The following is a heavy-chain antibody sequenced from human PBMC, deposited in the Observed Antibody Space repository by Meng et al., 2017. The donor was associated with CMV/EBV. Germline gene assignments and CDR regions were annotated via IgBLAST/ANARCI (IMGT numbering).Heavy chain of an antibody. D-gene: IGHD3-22*01. Sequence: SYPISWVRQAPGQGLEWMGGIIPLFGTANYAQKFQGRVTITADKSTSTAYMELSSLRSEDTAVYYCARDRTLDYYDSSGYYYGMDVWGQGTTVTVSS. V-gene: IGHV1-69*06. CDR2: IIPLFGTA. CDR3: ARDRTLDYYDSSGYYYGMDV. CDR1: SYP. J-gene: IGHJ6*02.